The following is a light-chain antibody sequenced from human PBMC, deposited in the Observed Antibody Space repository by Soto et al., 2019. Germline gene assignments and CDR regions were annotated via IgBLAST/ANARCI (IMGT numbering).Light chain of an antibody. CDR1: SSDVGGYNY. J-gene: IGLJ2*01. CDR2: EVT. CDR3: SSYTSSSTLVV. Sequence: QSVLTQPASVSGSPGQSITISCTGTSSDVGGYNYVSWYQQHPGKAPKLMIYEVTNRPSGVSNRFSGSKSGNTASLTISGVQGEDEADYYCSSYTSSSTLVVFGGGTKLTVL. V-gene: IGLV2-14*01.